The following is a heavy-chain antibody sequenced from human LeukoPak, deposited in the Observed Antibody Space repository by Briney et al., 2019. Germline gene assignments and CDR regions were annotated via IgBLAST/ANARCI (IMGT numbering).Heavy chain of an antibody. CDR1: GYTLTELS. D-gene: IGHD3-9*01. V-gene: IGHV1-24*01. J-gene: IGHJ6*04. Sequence: ASVKVSCKVSGYTLTELSMHWVRQAPGKGLEWMGGFDPEDGETIYAQKFQGRVTITADKSTSTAYMELSSLRSEDTAVYYCARVSPDILTGYYRGSMDVWGKGTTVTVSS. CDR2: FDPEDGET. CDR3: ARVSPDILTGYYRGSMDV.